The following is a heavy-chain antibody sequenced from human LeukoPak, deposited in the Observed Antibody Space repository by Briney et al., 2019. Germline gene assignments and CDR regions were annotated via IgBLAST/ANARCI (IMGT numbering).Heavy chain of an antibody. CDR2: INHSGST. V-gene: IGHV4-34*01. D-gene: IGHD6-13*01. J-gene: IGHJ4*02. Sequence: SETLSLTCAVYGGSFSGYYWSWIRQPPGKGLEWIGEINHSGSTNHNPSLKSRVTISVDTSKNQFSLKLSSVTAADTAVYYCARIAAAGTGDYWGQGTLVTVSS. CDR3: ARIAAAGTGDY. CDR1: GGSFSGYY.